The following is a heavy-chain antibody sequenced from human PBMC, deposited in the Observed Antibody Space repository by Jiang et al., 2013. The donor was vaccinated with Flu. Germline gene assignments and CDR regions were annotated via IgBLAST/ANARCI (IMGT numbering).Heavy chain of an antibody. V-gene: IGHV3-15*01. CDR1: GFTFSSYA. Sequence: VQLLESGGGLVQPGGSLRLSCAASGFTFSSYAMSWVRQAPGKGLEWVGRIKSKTDGGTTDYAAPVKGRFTISRDDSKNTLYLQMNSLKTEDTAVYYCTTVWVVPPHYGMDVWGKGTTVTVSS. D-gene: IGHD2-15*01. CDR2: IKSKTDGGTT. CDR3: TTVWVVPPHYGMDV. J-gene: IGHJ6*04.